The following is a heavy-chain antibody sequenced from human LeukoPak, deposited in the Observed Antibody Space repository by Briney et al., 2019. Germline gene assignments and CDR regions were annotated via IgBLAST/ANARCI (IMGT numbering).Heavy chain of an antibody. Sequence: PGGSLRLSCVASGFTFSSFAMSWVRQAPGKGLEWVSGTSGSATSTYYADSVKGRFTISRDNSKNTLYLQMNSLRGEDTAVYYCARDSDLDDYSRYDHFDSWGQGTLVTVS. J-gene: IGHJ4*02. CDR3: ARDSDLDDYSRYDHFDS. CDR2: TSGSATST. V-gene: IGHV3-23*01. D-gene: IGHD4-11*01. CDR1: GFTFSSFA.